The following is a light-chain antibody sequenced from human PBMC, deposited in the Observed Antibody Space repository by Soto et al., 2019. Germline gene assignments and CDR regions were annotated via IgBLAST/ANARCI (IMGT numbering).Light chain of an antibody. CDR3: ISYTVSNTYV. V-gene: IGLV2-8*01. CDR1: SSDVGVYNF. CDR2: DVS. J-gene: IGLJ1*01. Sequence: QSALTQPPSASGSRGQSVTISCTGTSSDVGVYNFVSWYQQHPGKAPKLIIYDVSQRSSGVPDRFSGSKSGNTASLTVSGLQAEDEADYYCISYTVSNTYVFGSGTKLTVL.